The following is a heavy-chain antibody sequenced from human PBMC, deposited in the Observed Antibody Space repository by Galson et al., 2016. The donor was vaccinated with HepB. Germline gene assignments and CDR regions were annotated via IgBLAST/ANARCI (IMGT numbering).Heavy chain of an antibody. CDR1: GFTFSSSG. CDR2: IWHDGSNK. Sequence: SLRLSCAASGFTFSSSGMQWVRQGPGKGLEWVALIWHDGSNKYYADSVKGRFTISRDNAKNSLYLQMNSLRVEDTAVYYCACPTGGNWTDYWGQGTLVTVSS. V-gene: IGHV3-33*03. CDR3: ACPTGGNWTDY. J-gene: IGHJ4*02. D-gene: IGHD1-1*01.